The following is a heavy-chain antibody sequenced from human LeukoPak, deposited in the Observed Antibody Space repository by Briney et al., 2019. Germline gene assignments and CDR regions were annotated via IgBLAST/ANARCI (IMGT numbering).Heavy chain of an antibody. CDR2: MNPNSGNT. D-gene: IGHD5-18*01. CDR1: GYTFTSYD. Sequence: ASVKVSCKASGYTFTSYDINWVRQATGQGLERMGWMNPNSGNTGYAQKFQGRVTMTRNTSISTAYMELSSLRSEDTAVYYCARTWIQLWSFGMDVWGQGTTVTVSS. J-gene: IGHJ6*02. CDR3: ARTWIQLWSFGMDV. V-gene: IGHV1-8*01.